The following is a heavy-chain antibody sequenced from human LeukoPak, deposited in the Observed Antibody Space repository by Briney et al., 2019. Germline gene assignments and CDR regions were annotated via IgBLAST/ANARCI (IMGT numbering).Heavy chain of an antibody. V-gene: IGHV3-33*03. CDR1: GFTFSSYG. CDR2: IWYDGSNK. CDR3: GTRAY. Sequence: GGSLRLSCAASGFTFSSYGMHWVRQAPGKGLEWVAVIWYDGSNKYYADSVKGRFTISRDNAKNSLYLQMSSLRVEDTAVYYCGTRAYWGQGTLVTVSS. J-gene: IGHJ4*02.